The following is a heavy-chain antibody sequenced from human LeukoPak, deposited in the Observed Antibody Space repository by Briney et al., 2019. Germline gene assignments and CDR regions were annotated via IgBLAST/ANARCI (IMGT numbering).Heavy chain of an antibody. J-gene: IGHJ4*02. V-gene: IGHV3-48*01. CDR1: GFTFSSYG. CDR2: ISGSSSTI. D-gene: IGHD3-3*01. Sequence: GGSLRLSCAASGFTFSSYGMYWVRQAPGKGLEWVSYISGSSSTIYYADSVRGRLTISRDNAKNSLYLQMNSLRVEDTAVYYCARDSVDFWSGPYWGQGTLVTVSS. CDR3: ARDSVDFWSGPY.